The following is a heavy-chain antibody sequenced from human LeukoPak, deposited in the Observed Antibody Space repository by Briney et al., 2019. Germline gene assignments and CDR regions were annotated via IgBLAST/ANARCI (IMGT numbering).Heavy chain of an antibody. D-gene: IGHD3-10*01. V-gene: IGHV3-21*01. J-gene: IGHJ4*02. Sequence: GGSLRLSCAASGFTFSNYAMSWVRQAPGKGLEWVSSISSSSSYIYYADSVKGRFTISRDNAKNSRYLQMNSLRAEDTAVYYCARGGPMVRGVSNYWGQGTLVTVSS. CDR3: ARGGPMVRGVSNY. CDR1: GFTFSNYA. CDR2: ISSSSSYI.